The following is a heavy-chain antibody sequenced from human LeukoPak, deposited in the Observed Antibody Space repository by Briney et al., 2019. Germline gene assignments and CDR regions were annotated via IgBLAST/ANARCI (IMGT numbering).Heavy chain of an antibody. Sequence: SVKVSYKASGGTFSSYAISWVRQAPGQGLEWMGGIIPIFDTANYAQKFQGRVTITTDESTSTAYMELSSLRSEDTAVYYCARGQGDYSNNNLYYYYMDVWGKGTTVTVSS. J-gene: IGHJ6*03. CDR2: IIPIFDTA. V-gene: IGHV1-69*05. CDR3: ARGQGDYSNNNLYYYYMDV. CDR1: GGTFSSYA. D-gene: IGHD4-11*01.